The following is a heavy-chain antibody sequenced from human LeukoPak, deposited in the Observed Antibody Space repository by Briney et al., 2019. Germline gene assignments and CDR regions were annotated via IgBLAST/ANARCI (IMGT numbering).Heavy chain of an antibody. CDR2: IYYSGST. J-gene: IGHJ4*02. V-gene: IGHV4-39*01. Sequence: SETLSLTCTVSGGSISSSSYYWGWIRQPPGKGLEWLGSIYYSGSTYYNPSLKSRVTISVDTSKNQFSLKLSSVTAADTAVYYCARGPPETPHDSSGYYYPSNYYFDYWGQGTLVTVSS. D-gene: IGHD3-22*01. CDR3: ARGPPETPHDSSGYYYPSNYYFDY. CDR1: GGSISSSSYY.